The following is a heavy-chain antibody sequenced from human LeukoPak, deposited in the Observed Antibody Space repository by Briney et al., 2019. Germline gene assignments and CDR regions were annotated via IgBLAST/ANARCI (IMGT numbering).Heavy chain of an antibody. V-gene: IGHV3-23*01. CDR1: GFTFSNYV. CDR3: AKVPGSGSYYEDKDYYYMDV. Sequence: GGSLRLSCVSSGFTFSNYVMNWVRQAPGKGLECVSSISGSGTSTYYADSVKGRFTSSRDNSKNTLYLQMNSLRAEDTAVYYCAKVPGSGSYYEDKDYYYMDVWGKGTTVTVSS. D-gene: IGHD1-26*01. J-gene: IGHJ6*03. CDR2: ISGSGTST.